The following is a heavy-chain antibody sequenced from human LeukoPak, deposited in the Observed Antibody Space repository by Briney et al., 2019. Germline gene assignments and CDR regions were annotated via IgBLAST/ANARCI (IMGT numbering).Heavy chain of an antibody. CDR3: ARDYADYVGYFFFDY. J-gene: IGHJ4*02. V-gene: IGHV3-23*01. Sequence: GGSLRLSCAASGFTFNNYAMNWVRQAPGKGLEWVSSISGGGETTYCADSAKGRFTISRDNSQNTLYLQMNSLRAEDTAVYYCARDYADYVGYFFFDYWGQGTMVTVSS. D-gene: IGHD4-17*01. CDR2: ISGGGETT. CDR1: GFTFNNYA.